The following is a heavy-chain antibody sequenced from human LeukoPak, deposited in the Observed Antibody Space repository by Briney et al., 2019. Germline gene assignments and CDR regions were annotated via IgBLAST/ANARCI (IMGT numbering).Heavy chain of an antibody. J-gene: IGHJ4*02. CDR3: ARDWTDYFDY. D-gene: IGHD3/OR15-3a*01. CDR2: ISYDGSNK. Sequence: TGGSLRLSCAASGLTFSSYAMHWVRQAPGKGLEWVAFISYDGSNKYYADSVKGRFTISRDNSKNTVYLQMNSLRAEDTAVYYCARDWTDYFDYWGQGTLVTASS. V-gene: IGHV3-30-3*01. CDR1: GLTFSSYA.